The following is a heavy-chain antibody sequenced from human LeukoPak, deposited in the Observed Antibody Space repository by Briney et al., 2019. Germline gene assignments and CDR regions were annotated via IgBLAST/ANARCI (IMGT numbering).Heavy chain of an antibody. Sequence: PGVSLRLSCAASGFTFSSYAMHWVRQAPGKGLEWVAVISYDGSNKYYADSVKGRFTISRDNSKNTLYLQMNSLRAEDTAVYYCARDRGGSYFDYWGQGTLVTVSS. V-gene: IGHV3-30-3*01. CDR2: ISYDGSNK. D-gene: IGHD1-26*01. CDR1: GFTFSSYA. J-gene: IGHJ4*02. CDR3: ARDRGGSYFDY.